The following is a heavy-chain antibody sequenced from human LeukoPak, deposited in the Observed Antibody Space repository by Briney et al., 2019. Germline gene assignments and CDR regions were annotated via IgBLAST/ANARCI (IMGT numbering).Heavy chain of an antibody. CDR1: GFPLTTYW. V-gene: IGHV3-7*03. J-gene: IGHJ5*02. Sequence: PGGSLRLSCAATGFPLTTYWMSWVRQAPGKGLEWVANINEDGYEKYYVGSVKGRFTISRDNPKNSLYLHMSGLRVEDTAVYYCAKDPGDKDIDRWFDPWGQGTLVTVSS. CDR3: AKDPGDKDIDRWFDP. CDR2: INEDGYEK. D-gene: IGHD7-27*01.